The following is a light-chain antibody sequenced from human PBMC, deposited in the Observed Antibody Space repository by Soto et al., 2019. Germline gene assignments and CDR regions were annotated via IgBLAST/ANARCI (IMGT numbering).Light chain of an antibody. J-gene: IGKJ1*01. V-gene: IGKV1-5*01. CDR2: GAS. CDR1: HSISGW. CDR3: QHLNSYPWT. Sequence: DIQMTQSPSTLSASVGDRVAITCRASHSISGWLAWYQQKPGKAPTLLIYGASSLQTGVPSRFSGSGSGTEFTLSISSLQPDDVATYDCQHLNSYPWTFGQGTKVEIK.